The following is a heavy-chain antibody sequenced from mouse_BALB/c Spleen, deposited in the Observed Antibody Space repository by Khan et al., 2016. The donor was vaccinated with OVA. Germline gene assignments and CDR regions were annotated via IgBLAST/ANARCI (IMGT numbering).Heavy chain of an antibody. Sequence: EVHLVESGGGLVQPGGSRKLSCVVSGFTFSSFGMHWVRQAPKKGLEWVAYISSGSSTIYYVDTVKGRFTISRDNPKNTLFLQMTSLRSEDMAMYYGARSGGNFHWYFDVWGAGTSVTVSS. CDR3: ARSGGNFHWYFDV. V-gene: IGHV5-17*02. J-gene: IGHJ1*01. D-gene: IGHD2-1*01. CDR2: ISSGSSTI. CDR1: GFTFSSFG.